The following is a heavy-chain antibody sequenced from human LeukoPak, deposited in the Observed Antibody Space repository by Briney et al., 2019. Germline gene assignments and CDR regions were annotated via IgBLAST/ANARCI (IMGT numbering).Heavy chain of an antibody. D-gene: IGHD5-18*01. CDR1: GGSISSSSYY. Sequence: SETLSLTCTVSGGSISSSSYYWGWIRQPPGKGLEWIGSIYYSGSTYHNPSLKSRVTISVDTSKNQFSLKLSSVTAADTAVYYCARVPDTAMVTFYFDYWGQGTLVTVSS. J-gene: IGHJ4*02. CDR2: IYYSGST. CDR3: ARVPDTAMVTFYFDY. V-gene: IGHV4-39*01.